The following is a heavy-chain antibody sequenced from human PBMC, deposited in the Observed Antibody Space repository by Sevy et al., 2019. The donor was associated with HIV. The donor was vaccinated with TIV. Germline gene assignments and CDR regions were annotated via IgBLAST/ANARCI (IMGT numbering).Heavy chain of an antibody. CDR1: GFTFSGSA. CDR3: SRPNPGIGYYYDSSGYSNNWFDP. Sequence: GGSLRLSCAASGFTFSGSAMHWVRLASGKGLEWVGRIRSKANSYATVYAASVKGRFTISRDDSKNTAYLQMNSLKTEDTAVYYCSRPNPGIGYYYDSSGYSNNWFDPWGQGTLVTVSS. J-gene: IGHJ5*02. CDR2: IRSKANSYAT. D-gene: IGHD3-22*01. V-gene: IGHV3-73*01.